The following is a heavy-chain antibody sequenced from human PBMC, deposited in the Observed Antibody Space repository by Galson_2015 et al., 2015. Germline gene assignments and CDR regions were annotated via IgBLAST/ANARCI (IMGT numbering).Heavy chain of an antibody. CDR3: ARDRAHYYDSSGYYGGGTEGMDY. CDR1: GFTFSSYA. D-gene: IGHD3-22*01. V-gene: IGHV3-30-3*01. J-gene: IGHJ4*02. CDR2: ISYDGSNK. Sequence: SLRLSCAASGFTFSSYAMHWVRQAPGKGLEWVAVISYDGSNKYYADSVKGRYTISRDNSKNTLYLQMNSLRAEDTAVYYCARDRAHYYDSSGYYGGGTEGMDYWGQGTLVTVSS.